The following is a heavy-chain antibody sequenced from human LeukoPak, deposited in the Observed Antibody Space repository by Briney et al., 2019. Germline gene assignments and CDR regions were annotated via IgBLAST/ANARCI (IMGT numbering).Heavy chain of an antibody. V-gene: IGHV4-34*01. J-gene: IGHJ4*02. Sequence: PSETLSLTCAVSGGPFSGYFWSWIRQSSGKGLEWIGEIHNSGTTNYNPSLKSRVTISEDTSKDQFYLNLSSVTAAGTAVYYCARRYYYNLGSFPFDFWGQGTLVTVSS. CDR2: IHNSGTT. D-gene: IGHD3-10*01. CDR3: ARRYYYNLGSFPFDF. CDR1: GGPFSGYF.